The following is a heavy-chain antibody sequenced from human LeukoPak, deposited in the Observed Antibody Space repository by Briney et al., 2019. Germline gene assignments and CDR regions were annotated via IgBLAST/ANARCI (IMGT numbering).Heavy chain of an antibody. V-gene: IGHV3-30*02. J-gene: IGHJ6*03. D-gene: IGHD4-17*01. Sequence: GGSLRLSCAASGFSFSSSGMHWVRQAPGKGLEWVAFIRFDGSNQYYADSVKGRFTISRDNSKNTLYLQMNSLRPEDTAVYCCANAEDYGDQASYMDVWGKGTTVTISS. CDR3: ANAEDYGDQASYMDV. CDR2: IRFDGSNQ. CDR1: GFSFSSSG.